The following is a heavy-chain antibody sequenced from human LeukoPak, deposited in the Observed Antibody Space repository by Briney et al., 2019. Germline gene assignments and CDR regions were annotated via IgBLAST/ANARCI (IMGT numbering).Heavy chain of an antibody. Sequence: ASVTVSCKASGYTFTIYDINWVRQATGQGREGMGWMNPNSGNTGYAQKFQGRVTMTRNTSISTAYMELSSLRSEDTAVYYCARRFYYGSGSYEDYWGQGTLVTVSS. CDR2: MNPNSGNT. CDR3: ARRFYYGSGSYEDY. D-gene: IGHD3-10*01. J-gene: IGHJ4*02. V-gene: IGHV1-8*01. CDR1: GYTFTIYD.